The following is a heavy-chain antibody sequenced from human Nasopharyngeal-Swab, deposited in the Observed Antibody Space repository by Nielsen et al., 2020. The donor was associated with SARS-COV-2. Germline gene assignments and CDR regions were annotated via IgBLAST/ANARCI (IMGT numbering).Heavy chain of an antibody. CDR3: ARDVLVATISFWFDP. CDR2: IYSGGST. V-gene: IGHV3-53*05. CDR1: GFTVSSNY. J-gene: IGHJ5*02. D-gene: IGHD5-12*01. Sequence: GESLKISCAASGFTVSSNYMSWVRQAPGKGLEWVSVIYSGGSTYYADSVKGRFTISRDNSKNTLYLQMNSLRAEDTAVYYCARDVLVATISFWFDPWGQGTLVTVSS.